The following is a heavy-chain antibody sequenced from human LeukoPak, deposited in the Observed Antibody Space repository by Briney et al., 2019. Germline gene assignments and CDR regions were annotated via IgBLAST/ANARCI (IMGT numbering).Heavy chain of an antibody. J-gene: IGHJ3*02. CDR3: ARKIYDYDDSLYAFDI. V-gene: IGHV3-23*01. CDR1: GFTFSSCA. Sequence: GGSVRLFYAAWGFTFSSCAMSGVRQAAGKGLEGVSAISGSGGSTYYADSVKGRFTISRDNSKNTLYLQMNSLRAEDTAVYYCARKIYDYDDSLYAFDIWGQGTMVTVSS. CDR2: ISGSGGST. D-gene: IGHD3-22*01.